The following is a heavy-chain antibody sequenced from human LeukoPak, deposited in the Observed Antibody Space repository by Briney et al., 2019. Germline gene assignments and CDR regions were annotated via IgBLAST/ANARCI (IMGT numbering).Heavy chain of an antibody. Sequence: QXXGXGXXWXXXISGSGGSTXYAHSVKGRFTISRDNSKNTLYLQMNSLRAEDTAVYYCAKDGTLYYDFWSGYPSGANWFDPWGQGTLVTVSS. J-gene: IGHJ5*02. CDR3: AKDGTLYYDFWSGYPSGANWFDP. V-gene: IGHV3-23*01. CDR2: ISGSGGST. D-gene: IGHD3-3*01.